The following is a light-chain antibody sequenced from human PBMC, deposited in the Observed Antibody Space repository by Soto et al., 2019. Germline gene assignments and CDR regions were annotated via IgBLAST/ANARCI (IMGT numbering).Light chain of an antibody. J-gene: IGKJ2*02. V-gene: IGKV3-15*01. CDR1: QSVSRN. CDR2: AAS. Sequence: EVVMTQSPATLSVSPGESATLSCKASQSVSRNVAWYQHKPGEAPRLLIYAASTRATGVLARFSGSGSGTDLTLPITNLQSEDFAVYYCQQYGHWPRTFGQGTKLEVK. CDR3: QQYGHWPRT.